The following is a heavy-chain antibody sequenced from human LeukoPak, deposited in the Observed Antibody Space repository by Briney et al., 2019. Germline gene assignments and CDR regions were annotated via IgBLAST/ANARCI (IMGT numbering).Heavy chain of an antibody. Sequence: ASVTVSCKASGYTFTGYYMHWVRQAPGQGLEWMGWINPNSGGTNYAQKFQGWVTMTRDTSISTAYMELSRLRSDDTAVYYCARGVGNWNYVASYYYYMDVWGKGTTVTVSS. D-gene: IGHD1-7*01. CDR3: ARGVGNWNYVASYYYYMDV. J-gene: IGHJ6*03. CDR2: INPNSGGT. CDR1: GYTFTGYY. V-gene: IGHV1-2*04.